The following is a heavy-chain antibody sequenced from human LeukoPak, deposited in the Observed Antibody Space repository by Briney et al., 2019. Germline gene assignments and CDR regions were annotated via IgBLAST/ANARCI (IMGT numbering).Heavy chain of an antibody. J-gene: IGHJ4*02. V-gene: IGHV3-23*01. CDR3: AKDSRTGSPRAFDS. D-gene: IGHD1-26*01. Sequence: PGGSLRLPCAASGFTFNRYAMTWVRQAPGQGLDWVSTISPSGSTYHADSVKGRFTISRDTPKNTLYLQMNSLRAEDTALYSCAKDSRTGSPRAFDSWGQGTLVIVSS. CDR2: ISPSGST. CDR1: GFTFNRYA.